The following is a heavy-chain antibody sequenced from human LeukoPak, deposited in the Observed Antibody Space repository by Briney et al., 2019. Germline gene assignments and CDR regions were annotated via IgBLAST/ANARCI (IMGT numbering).Heavy chain of an antibody. Sequence: SETLSLTCTVSGGSISSSSYYWGWIRQPPGKGLEWIGSIYYSGSTYYNPSLKSRVTISVDTSKNQFSLKLSSVTAADTAVYYCARRGNGWYEGEDYWGQGTLVTVSS. D-gene: IGHD6-19*01. CDR2: IYYSGST. V-gene: IGHV4-39*01. J-gene: IGHJ4*02. CDR1: GGSISSSSYY. CDR3: ARRGNGWYEGEDY.